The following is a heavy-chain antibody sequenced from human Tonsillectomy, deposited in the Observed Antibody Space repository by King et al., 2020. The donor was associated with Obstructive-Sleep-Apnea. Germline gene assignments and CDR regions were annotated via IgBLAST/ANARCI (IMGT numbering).Heavy chain of an antibody. D-gene: IGHD6-13*01. CDR2: VSASGGST. CDR3: AKDSGYSSSWPYYYFGLDV. Sequence: VQLVESGGGLVQAGGSLRLSCADSGFTFSSYAMNWVRQAPGKGLEWVSAVSASGGSTYYADSVKGRFTISRDNSKNTLYLQMSSLRAEDTAVYYCAKDSGYSSSWPYYYFGLDVWGQGTTVTVSS. CDR1: GFTFSSYA. V-gene: IGHV3-23*04. J-gene: IGHJ6*02.